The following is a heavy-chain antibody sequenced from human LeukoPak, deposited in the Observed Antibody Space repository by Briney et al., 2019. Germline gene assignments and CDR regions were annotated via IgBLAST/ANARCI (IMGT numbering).Heavy chain of an antibody. CDR3: ARGADY. D-gene: IGHD1-26*01. J-gene: IGHJ4*02. V-gene: IGHV3-64*01. CDR2: ISSNGGST. Sequence: GGSLRLSYAASGFTFSSYAMHWVRQAPGKGLEYVSAISSNGGSTYYANSVKGRFTISRDNSKNTLYLQMGSLRAEDMAVYYCARGADYWGQGTLVTVSS. CDR1: GFTFSSYA.